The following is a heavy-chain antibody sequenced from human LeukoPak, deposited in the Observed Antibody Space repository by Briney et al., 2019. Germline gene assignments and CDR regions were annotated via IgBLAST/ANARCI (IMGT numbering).Heavy chain of an antibody. J-gene: IGHJ4*02. CDR3: AKDRVAVAGGDYFDY. CDR2: ISYDGSNK. D-gene: IGHD6-19*01. V-gene: IGHV3-30*18. CDR1: GFTFSSYG. Sequence: GGSLRLSRAASGFTFSSYGMHWVRQAPGKGLEWVAVISYDGSNKYYADSVKGRFTISRDNSKNTLYLQMNSLRAEDTAVYYCAKDRVAVAGGDYFDYWGQGTLVTVSS.